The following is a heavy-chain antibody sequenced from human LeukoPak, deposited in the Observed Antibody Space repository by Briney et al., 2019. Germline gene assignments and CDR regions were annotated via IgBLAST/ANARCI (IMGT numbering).Heavy chain of an antibody. CDR2: IYYSGST. CDR1: GGSISSYY. CDR3: ARGSPVTTFPY. D-gene: IGHD4-11*01. J-gene: IGHJ4*02. V-gene: IGHV4-59*01. Sequence: SETLSLTCTVSGGSISSYYWSWIRQPPGKGLEWIGYIYYSGSTNYNPSLKSRVTISVDTSKNQFSLKLSSVTAADTAVYYCARGSPVTTFPYWGQGTLVTVSS.